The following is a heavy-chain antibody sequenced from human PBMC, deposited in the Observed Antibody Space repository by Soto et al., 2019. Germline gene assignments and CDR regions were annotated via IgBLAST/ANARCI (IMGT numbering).Heavy chain of an antibody. CDR2: IIPIFGTA. Sequence: EASVKVSCKASGGTFSSYAISWVRQAPGQGLEWMGGIIPIFGTANYAQKFQGRVTITADESTGTAYMELSSLRSEDTAVYYCAGYDYGDSRGMDVWGQGTTVTVSS. CDR3: AGYDYGDSRGMDV. CDR1: GGTFSSYA. J-gene: IGHJ6*02. V-gene: IGHV1-69*13. D-gene: IGHD4-17*01.